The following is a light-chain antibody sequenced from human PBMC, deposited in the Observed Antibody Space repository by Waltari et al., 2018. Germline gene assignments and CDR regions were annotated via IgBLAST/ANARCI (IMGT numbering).Light chain of an antibody. V-gene: IGKV1-5*03. CDR3: QQYNSYSLLT. CDR1: QSISNW. J-gene: IGKJ4*01. Sequence: DIQMTPSPSTLSASVGDRFTITCRASQSISNWLAWYQQKPGKAPKLLIYTASTLESRVPSRFSGSGSGTEFTLTISSLQPDDFATYYCQQYNSYSLLTFGGGTKVEIK. CDR2: TAS.